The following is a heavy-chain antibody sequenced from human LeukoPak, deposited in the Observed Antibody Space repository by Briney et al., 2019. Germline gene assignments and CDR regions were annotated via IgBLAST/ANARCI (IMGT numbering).Heavy chain of an antibody. CDR1: GYTLTDYF. J-gene: IGHJ4*02. CDR3: AREPPGTSGNDY. Sequence: GASVKVSCKASGYTLTDYFMHWVRQAPGQGLEWMGWINANSGDTNYAQKFQGRVTMTRDTSINTAYMELSGLRPDDTAVYYCAREPPGTSGNDYWGQATLLTVSS. CDR2: INANSGDT. V-gene: IGHV1-2*02. D-gene: IGHD5-12*01.